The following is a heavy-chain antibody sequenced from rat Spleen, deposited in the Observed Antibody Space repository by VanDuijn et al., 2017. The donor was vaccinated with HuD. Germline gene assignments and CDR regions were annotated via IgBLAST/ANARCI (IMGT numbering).Heavy chain of an antibody. V-gene: IGHV5S23*01. Sequence: EVQLVESGGGLVQPGRSLKLSCVASGFTFSNFDMAWVRQAPTKGLEWVASISPSGVTYYRDSVKGRFTVSRENAKSTLYLLMDSLRSEDTATYFCVRQDTSGYSNWFAYWGQGVMVTVSS. CDR1: GFTFSNFD. CDR3: VRQDTSGYSNWFAY. J-gene: IGHJ2*01. CDR2: ISPSGVT. D-gene: IGHD4-3*01.